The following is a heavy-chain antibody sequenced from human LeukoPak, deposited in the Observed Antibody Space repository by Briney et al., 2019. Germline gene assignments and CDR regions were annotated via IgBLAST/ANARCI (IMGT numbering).Heavy chain of an antibody. CDR3: ARGLGVRFLEWFYN. Sequence: SVKVSCKASGGTFSSYAISWVRQAPGQGLEWMGGIIPIFGTANYAQKFQGRVTITADESTSTAYMELSSLRSEDTAVYYCARGLGVRFLEWFYNWGQETLITVSS. V-gene: IGHV1-69*01. CDR2: IIPIFGTA. J-gene: IGHJ4*02. D-gene: IGHD3-3*01. CDR1: GGTFSSYA.